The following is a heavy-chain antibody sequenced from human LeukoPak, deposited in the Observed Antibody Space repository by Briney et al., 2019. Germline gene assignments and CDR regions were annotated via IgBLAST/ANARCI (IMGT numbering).Heavy chain of an antibody. D-gene: IGHD1-7*01. V-gene: IGHV3-30*18. Sequence: GGSLRLSCAASGFTFSDYAMHWVRQAPGKGLEWVALISYDGSDRYYADSVKGRFTISRDNSKNTLYLQMNSLRPEDTAVYYCAKVRVVFNWNYAYYFDYWGQGTLVTVSS. CDR2: ISYDGSDR. CDR1: GFTFSDYA. J-gene: IGHJ4*02. CDR3: AKVRVVFNWNYAYYFDY.